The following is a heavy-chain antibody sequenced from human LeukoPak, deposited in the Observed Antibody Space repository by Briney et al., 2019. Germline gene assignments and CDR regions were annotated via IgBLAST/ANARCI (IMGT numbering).Heavy chain of an antibody. V-gene: IGHV3-23*01. D-gene: IGHD3-16*01. Sequence: PGGSLRLSCTASGFTFSNYGMNWVRQAPGKGLEGVSVISGGGGSTYYADSVMGRFTISRDNSKDTLYLQMNSLRAEDTAVYYCAKDGGSLGEVRDWGQGTLVTVSS. CDR2: ISGGGGST. CDR3: AKDGGSLGEVRD. CDR1: GFTFSNYG. J-gene: IGHJ4*02.